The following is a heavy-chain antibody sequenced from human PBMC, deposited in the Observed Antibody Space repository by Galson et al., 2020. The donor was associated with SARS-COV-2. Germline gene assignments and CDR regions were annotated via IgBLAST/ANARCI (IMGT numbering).Heavy chain of an antibody. J-gene: IGHJ6*02. Sequence: SETLSLTCTVSGYSISSGYYWGWIRQPPGKGLAWIGSIYHSGSTYYNPSLKSRVTISVDTSKNQFSLKLSSVTAADTAVYYCAGTYYDILTGYSPPYYYYGMDVWGQGTTVTVSS. CDR1: GYSISSGYY. V-gene: IGHV4-38-2*02. CDR2: IYHSGST. D-gene: IGHD3-9*01. CDR3: AGTYYDILTGYSPPYYYYGMDV.